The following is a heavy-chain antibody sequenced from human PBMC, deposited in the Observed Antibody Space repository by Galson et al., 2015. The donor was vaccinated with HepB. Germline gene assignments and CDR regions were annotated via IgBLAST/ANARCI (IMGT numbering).Heavy chain of an antibody. V-gene: IGHV3-7*01. CDR2: IKQDGSEK. CDR3: ARGRAGVVSS. CDR1: GFTFSNYR. Sequence: SLRLSCAGSGFTFSNYRMSWVRQAPGKGLEWVANIKQDGSEKDSVDSVKGRFTISRDNAKSSLYLQMNSLRAEDTAVYYCARGRAGVVSSWGQGTLVTVSS. J-gene: IGHJ5*02. D-gene: IGHD3-10*01.